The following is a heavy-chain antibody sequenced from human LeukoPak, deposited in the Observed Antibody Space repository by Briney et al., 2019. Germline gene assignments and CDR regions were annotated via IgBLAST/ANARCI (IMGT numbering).Heavy chain of an antibody. J-gene: IGHJ4*02. Sequence: SVKVSCKASGGTFTNYAISWVRQAPGQGLEWMGGIIPMFGKTMYAQKFQGRVTITADESTTTAYMELSSLRSEDTAVYYCARTITIFGALGYFDYWGQGTLVTVSS. V-gene: IGHV1-69*13. D-gene: IGHD3-3*01. CDR2: IIPMFGKT. CDR1: GGTFTNYA. CDR3: ARTITIFGALGYFDY.